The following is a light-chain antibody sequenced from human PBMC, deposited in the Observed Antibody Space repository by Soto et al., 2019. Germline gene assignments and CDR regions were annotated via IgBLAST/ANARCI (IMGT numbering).Light chain of an antibody. CDR1: QSVSSR. CDR3: QQYASSRT. J-gene: IGKJ1*01. CDR2: GAS. Sequence: EIVLTQSPATLSFSPGERSTLSCRASQSVSSRLAWYQQKPGQAPRLLMYGASSRATGIPDRFSGSGSGTDFTLTITRLEPEDFAVYYCQQYASSRTFGQGTKVDIK. V-gene: IGKV3-20*01.